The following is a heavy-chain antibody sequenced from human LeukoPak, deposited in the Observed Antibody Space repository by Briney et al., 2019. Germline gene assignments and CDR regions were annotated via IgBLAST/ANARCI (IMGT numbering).Heavy chain of an antibody. CDR2: ISAYNGHT. D-gene: IGHD3-10*01. J-gene: IGHJ4*02. CDR1: GYTFISYG. V-gene: IGHV1-18*01. Sequence: ASVKVSCKASGYTFISYGLTWVRQAPGQGLEWMGWISAYNGHTKYAQKFQGRVTMTTDTSTSTAYMELSSLRSEDTAVYYCARGRLRDRGRLLWFGELLRLGYYFDYWGQGTLVTVSS. CDR3: ARGRLRDRGRLLWFGELLRLGYYFDY.